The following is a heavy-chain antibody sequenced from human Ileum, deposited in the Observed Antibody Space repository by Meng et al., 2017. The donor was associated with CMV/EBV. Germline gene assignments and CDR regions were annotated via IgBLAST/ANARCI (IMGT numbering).Heavy chain of an antibody. V-gene: IGHV3-74*01. CDR2: INSEGSHT. CDR1: GFTFSKHW. Sequence: GESLKISCAASGFTFSKHWMHWVRQVPGKGLVWVSYINSEGSHTTYADSVRGRFTISRDSSKNTLYLQMNSLRVEDTADYYCARGGPGAFDIWGQGTMVTVSS. D-gene: IGHD3-16*01. CDR3: ARGGPGAFDI. J-gene: IGHJ3*02.